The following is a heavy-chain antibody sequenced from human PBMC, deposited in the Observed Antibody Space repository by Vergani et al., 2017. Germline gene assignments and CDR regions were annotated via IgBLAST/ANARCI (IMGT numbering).Heavy chain of an antibody. D-gene: IGHD2-15*01. CDR3: ARWVDRYYYYYGMDV. J-gene: IGHJ6*02. V-gene: IGHV4-59*01. CDR1: GGSISSYY. CDR2: SYYSGST. Sequence: QVQLQESGPGLVKPSETLSLTCTVSGGSISSYYWSWIRQPPRKGLEWIGYSYYSGSTNYNPSLKSRVTISVDTSKNQFSLKLSAVTAADTAGSCCARWVDRYYYYYGMDVWGQGTTVTVS.